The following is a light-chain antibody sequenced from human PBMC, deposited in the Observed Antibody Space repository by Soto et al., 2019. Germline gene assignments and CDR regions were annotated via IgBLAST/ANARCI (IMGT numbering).Light chain of an antibody. CDR2: EDN. J-gene: IGLJ1*01. Sequence: NFMLTQPHSVSESPGKTVTISCTRSGGSIASGYVQWYRQRPGSAPTTVIYEDNHRPSGVPDRFSGSIDSSSNSASLTISGLQTEDEADYYCQSYHSSYPYVFGTGTKLTVL. CDR3: QSYHSSYPYV. CDR1: GGSIASGY. V-gene: IGLV6-57*03.